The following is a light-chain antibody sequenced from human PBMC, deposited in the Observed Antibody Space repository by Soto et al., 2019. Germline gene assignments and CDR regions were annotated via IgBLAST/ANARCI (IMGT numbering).Light chain of an antibody. CDR3: QHYNAFPSP. V-gene: IGKV1-5*01. Sequence: DIQMTQSPSTLSASVGDRVTITCRGSQSSRNWLAWYQDKPGKAPKLLIYGASSLESGVPSRFSGRGSGTEFTLTIGGLQPDDFATYHCQHYNAFPSPFGQGTKVEIK. J-gene: IGKJ1*01. CDR2: GAS. CDR1: QSSRNW.